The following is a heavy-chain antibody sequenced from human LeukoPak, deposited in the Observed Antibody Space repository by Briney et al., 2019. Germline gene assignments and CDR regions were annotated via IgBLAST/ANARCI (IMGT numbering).Heavy chain of an antibody. CDR2: IFPGDSDT. CDR1: GYTFTNYW. J-gene: IGHJ4*02. D-gene: IGHD2-2*01. CDR3: ARRGRYCSSTSCYYFDY. V-gene: IGHV5-51*01. Sequence: GESLKISCQGSGYTFTNYWIGWVRQMPGKGLEWLGIIFPGDSDTRYSPSFEGQVTISADKSINTAYLQWSSLKASDTAMYYCARRGRYCSSTSCYYFDYWGQGTLVTVSS.